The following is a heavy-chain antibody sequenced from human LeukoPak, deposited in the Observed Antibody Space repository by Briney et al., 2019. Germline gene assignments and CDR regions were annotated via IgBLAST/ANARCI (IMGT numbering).Heavy chain of an antibody. J-gene: IGHJ2*01. V-gene: IGHV1-46*01. CDR1: GYSFTTFY. CDR2: INPGGGSA. D-gene: IGHD3-22*01. Sequence: ASVKVSCKASGYSFTTFYIHWVRQAPGQGLQWMGIINPGGGSATYAQKFRGRITMTRDTSTSTVYMELSSLRSEDTAVYYCARGGDDSSGSPYWYFDLWGRGTLVTVSS. CDR3: ARGGDDSSGSPYWYFDL.